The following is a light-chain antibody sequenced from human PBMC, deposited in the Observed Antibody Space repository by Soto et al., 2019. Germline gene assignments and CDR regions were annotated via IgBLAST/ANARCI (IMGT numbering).Light chain of an antibody. Sequence: PATLSLSPLEIVTLSCRSSQSVADNLAWFQQKPGQGPRLLIYGASTRATGIPARFSGSGSETDFTLTVSSLRSEDSAVYYCQLYTYWPITFGEGTRPEIK. V-gene: IGKV3-15*01. CDR1: QSVADN. J-gene: IGKJ5*01. CDR3: QLYTYWPIT. CDR2: GAS.